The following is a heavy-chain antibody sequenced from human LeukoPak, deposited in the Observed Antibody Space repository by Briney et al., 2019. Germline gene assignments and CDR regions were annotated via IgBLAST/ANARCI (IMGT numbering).Heavy chain of an antibody. CDR3: ARRQESYDSSGYQKPRAEYFQH. J-gene: IGHJ1*01. Sequence: GASVKVSCKASGYTFTSYGISWVRQAPGQGLEWMGWISAYNGNTNYAQKLQGRVTMTTDTSTSTAYMELSSLRSEDTAVYYCARRQESYDSSGYQKPRAEYFQHWGQGTLVSVSS. D-gene: IGHD3-22*01. CDR1: GYTFTSYG. CDR2: ISAYNGNT. V-gene: IGHV1-18*01.